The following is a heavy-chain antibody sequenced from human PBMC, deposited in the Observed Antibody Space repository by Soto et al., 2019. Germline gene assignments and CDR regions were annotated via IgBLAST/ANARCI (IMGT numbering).Heavy chain of an antibody. Sequence: QIELQESGPGLVKPSQTLSLTCFVSGYFIGAGGYYWSWIRHHPGKGLEWIGSFYSSGSIIYNPSLRSRVSITGDMSTNQFSMSLTSVTAADTARYYCARMYSSGSGWFHPWGQGTLVTASS. CDR2: FYSSGSI. CDR3: ARMYSSGSGWFHP. CDR1: GYFIGAGGYY. V-gene: IGHV4-31*03. J-gene: IGHJ5*02. D-gene: IGHD6-19*01.